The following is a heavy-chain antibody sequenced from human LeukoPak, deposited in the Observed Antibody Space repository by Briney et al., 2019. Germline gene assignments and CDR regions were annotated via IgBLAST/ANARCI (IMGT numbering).Heavy chain of an antibody. CDR3: ASYSSTLGFQH. J-gene: IGHJ1*01. CDR1: GGSISNYY. D-gene: IGHD6-13*01. V-gene: IGHV4-59*01. CDR2: IYFSGST. Sequence: PSETLSLTCTVSGGSISNYYWSWIRQPPGKGLEYIGYIYFSGSTNYNPSLKSRVTISVDTSKNQFSLKLTSVTAADTAVYYCASYSSTLGFQHWGQGTLVTVSS.